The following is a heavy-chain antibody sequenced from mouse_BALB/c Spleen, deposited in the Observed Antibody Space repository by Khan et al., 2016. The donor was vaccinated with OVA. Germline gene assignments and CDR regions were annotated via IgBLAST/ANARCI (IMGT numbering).Heavy chain of an antibody. CDR2: IDPSKSET. V-gene: IGHV1S127*01. CDR1: GYTFTSFW. CDR3: ARGGYGSPFAY. D-gene: IGHD1-1*01. J-gene: IGHJ3*01. Sequence: VQLQESGPELVRPGASVKMSCKASGYTFTSFWIHWVKQRPGQGLEWIGMIDPSKSETRLNQKFKDKATLDVDKSSNTAYMQLSRLTSEDSAVYYCARGGYGSPFAYWGQGTLVTVSA.